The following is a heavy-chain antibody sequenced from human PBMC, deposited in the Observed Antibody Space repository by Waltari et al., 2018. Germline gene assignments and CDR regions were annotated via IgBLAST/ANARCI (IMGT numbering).Heavy chain of an antibody. CDR3: ATALGDSSSASRPFEI. CDR1: GYTLSNYY. Sequence: EVRLLQSGAEVKKPGTTLKISCRLSGYTLSNYYIHWIQQAPGKGHQWMELSEPEEGRTIYAEALQGRISTTADSSTETVYMELTSLTSDDSAVYYCATALGDSSSASRPFEIWGQGTVITVSS. CDR2: SEPEEGRT. D-gene: IGHD6-19*01. J-gene: IGHJ3*02. V-gene: IGHV1-69-2*01.